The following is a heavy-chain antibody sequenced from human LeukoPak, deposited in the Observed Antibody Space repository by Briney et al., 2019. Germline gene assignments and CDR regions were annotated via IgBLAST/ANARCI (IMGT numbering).Heavy chain of an antibody. J-gene: IGHJ5*02. Sequence: GGSLRLSCAASGFTFDDYAMHWVRQAPGKGLEWVSGISWNSGSIGYADSVKGRFTISRDNAKNSLYLQMNSLRAEDTALYYCATNYGDPWGQGTLVTVSS. D-gene: IGHD4-17*01. CDR1: GFTFDDYA. CDR2: ISWNSGSI. V-gene: IGHV3-9*01. CDR3: ATNYGDP.